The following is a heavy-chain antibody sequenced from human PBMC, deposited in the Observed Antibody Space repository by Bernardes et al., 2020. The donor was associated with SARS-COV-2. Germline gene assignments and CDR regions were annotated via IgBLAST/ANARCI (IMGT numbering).Heavy chain of an antibody. V-gene: IGHV3-33*01. Sequence: GGSLRLSCAASGFTFSSYGMHWVRQAPGKGLEWVAVIWYDGSNKYYADSVKGRFTISRDNSKNTLYLQMNSLRAEDTAVYYCARAHHYGSGSYYYYYGMDVWGQGTTVTVSS. CDR2: IWYDGSNK. CDR1: GFTFSSYG. CDR3: ARAHHYGSGSYYYYYGMDV. J-gene: IGHJ6*02. D-gene: IGHD3-10*01.